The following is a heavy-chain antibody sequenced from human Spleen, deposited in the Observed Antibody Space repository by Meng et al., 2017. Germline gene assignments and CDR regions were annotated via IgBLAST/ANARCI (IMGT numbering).Heavy chain of an antibody. D-gene: IGHD1-26*01. CDR3: ARSGSVWGHGSGSRSLYYFDY. V-gene: IGHV3-30*04. Sequence: GESLKISCAASGFTFSSYTMHWVRQAPGRGLEWLALISSDGTNTYYADSVKGRFTISRDNSRNTLFLQMNSLRPEDTAVSYCARSGSVWGHGSGSRSLYYFDYWGQGTPVTVSS. J-gene: IGHJ4*01. CDR1: GFTFSSYT. CDR2: ISSDGTNT.